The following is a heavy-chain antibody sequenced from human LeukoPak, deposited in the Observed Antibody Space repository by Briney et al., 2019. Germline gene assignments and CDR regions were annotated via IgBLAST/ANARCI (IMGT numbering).Heavy chain of an antibody. D-gene: IGHD1-26*01. CDR2: MSYDGNNK. CDR1: GFTFSSFG. J-gene: IGHJ6*02. Sequence: PTGGSLRLSCAASGFTFSSFGIHWVRQAPGKGLEWVAVMSYDGNNKYYADSVKGRFTVSRDNSKNTLYLQMSSLRGEDTAVYYCAEDLVGATLRYYYGMDVWGQGTTVTVSS. CDR3: AEDLVGATLRYYYGMDV. V-gene: IGHV3-30*18.